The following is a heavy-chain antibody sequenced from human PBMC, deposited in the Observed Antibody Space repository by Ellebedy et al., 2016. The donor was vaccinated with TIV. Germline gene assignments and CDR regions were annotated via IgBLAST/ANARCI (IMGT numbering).Heavy chain of an antibody. J-gene: IGHJ6*02. CDR2: ISSDGSVT. CDR3: ATDVFYRLDV. V-gene: IGHV3-74*01. CDR1: GSTFSASW. Sequence: GESLKISCAASGSTFSASWMHWVRQAPGKGLAWVSHISSDGSVTTYVDSVKGRFTISRDNAKNTLYLQMNSLRVEDTAVYYCATDVFYRLDVWGQGTTVTVSS.